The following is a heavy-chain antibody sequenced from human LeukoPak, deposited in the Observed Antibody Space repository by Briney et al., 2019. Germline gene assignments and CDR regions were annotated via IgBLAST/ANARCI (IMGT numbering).Heavy chain of an antibody. Sequence: GGSLRLSCGASGFTFSSYAMSCVRAATGKGLEWVSAISGSGGSTYYAGSVKGRFTISRDNSKNTLYLQMNSLRAEDTAVYYCAKDRKGEDLLDAFDIWGQGTMVTVSS. J-gene: IGHJ3*02. CDR1: GFTFSSYA. V-gene: IGHV3-23*01. CDR2: ISGSGGST. CDR3: AKDRKGEDLLDAFDI. D-gene: IGHD3-16*01.